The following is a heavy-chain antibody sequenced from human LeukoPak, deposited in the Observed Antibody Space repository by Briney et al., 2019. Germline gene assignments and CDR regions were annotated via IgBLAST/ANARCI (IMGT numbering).Heavy chain of an antibody. CDR1: GYTFTSYA. D-gene: IGHD6-13*01. V-gene: IGHV1-3*01. CDR3: ARAAYSSSWSFQH. J-gene: IGHJ1*01. Sequence: ASVKVSCKASGYTFTSYAMHWVRQAPGQRLEWMGWSNAGNGNTKYSQKFQGRVTITRDTSASTAYMELSSLRSEDTAVYYCARAAYSSSWSFQHWGQGTLVTVSS. CDR2: SNAGNGNT.